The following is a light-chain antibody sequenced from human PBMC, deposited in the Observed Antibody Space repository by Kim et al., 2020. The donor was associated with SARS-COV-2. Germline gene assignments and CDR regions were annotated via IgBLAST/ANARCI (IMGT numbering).Light chain of an antibody. Sequence: SLSPRENATLPCTASRSVTTNLAWYPQKPGQPPRLLTYGASNRATGIPARFSGSGSETEFTLTISSLEPEDFAVYYCQQRESWPLTFGGETKVEI. CDR2: GAS. V-gene: IGKV3-11*01. J-gene: IGKJ4*01. CDR3: QQRESWPLT. CDR1: RSVTTN.